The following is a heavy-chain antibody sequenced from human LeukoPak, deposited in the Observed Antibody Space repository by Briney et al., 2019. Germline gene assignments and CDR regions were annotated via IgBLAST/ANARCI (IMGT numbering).Heavy chain of an antibody. V-gene: IGHV3-23*01. Sequence: GGSLRLSCAASGFTFSSYGMSWVRQAPGKGLEWGSAISGSGGSTYYADSVKGRFTISRDNSKNTLYLQMNSLRAEDTAVYYCARIAARLMDYWGQGTLVTVSS. D-gene: IGHD6-6*01. J-gene: IGHJ4*02. CDR3: ARIAARLMDY. CDR1: GFTFSSYG. CDR2: ISGSGGST.